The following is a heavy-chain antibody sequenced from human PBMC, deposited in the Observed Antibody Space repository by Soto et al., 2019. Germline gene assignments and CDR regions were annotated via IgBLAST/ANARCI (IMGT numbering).Heavy chain of an antibody. CDR2: IYWNDVK. D-gene: IGHD6-13*01. J-gene: IGHJ4*02. Sequence: SGPTVVNPTQTLTLTCTFSGFSLTTSGVGVGWIRQPPGKDLELLALIYWNDVKRYSPSLKSRLTITKDTSKNQVVLTVTNMDPVDTATYSCAHSAIYTRTWFYCEQWGQGTMVSVSS. CDR3: AHSAIYTRTWFYCEQ. CDR1: GFSLTTSGVG. V-gene: IGHV2-5*01.